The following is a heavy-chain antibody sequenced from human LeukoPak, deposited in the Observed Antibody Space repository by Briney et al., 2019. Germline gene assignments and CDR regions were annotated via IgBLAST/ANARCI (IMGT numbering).Heavy chain of an antibody. CDR1: GFTVSNNY. D-gene: IGHD3-10*01. CDR2: IYSGGST. Sequence: PGGSLRLSCAASGFTVSNNYMNWVRQAPGKGLEWGSVIYSGGSTYYGDSVKGRFTISRDNSKNTLYLQMNSLRVEDTAIYYCAKSRGGSFPGGFDPWGHGTLVTISS. J-gene: IGHJ5*02. CDR3: AKSRGGSFPGGFDP. V-gene: IGHV3-53*01.